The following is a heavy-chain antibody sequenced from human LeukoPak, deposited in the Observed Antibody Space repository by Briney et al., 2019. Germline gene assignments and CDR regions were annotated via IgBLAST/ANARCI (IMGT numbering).Heavy chain of an antibody. V-gene: IGHV3-30*18. Sequence: GRSLRLSCAASGFTFRSYGMHWVRHAPGKGLEWVAVISYDGSNKYYADSVKGRFTISRDNSKNTLYLQMNSLRAEDTAVYYCAKVISWEGDAFDFWGQGTMVTVSS. CDR1: GFTFRSYG. CDR3: AKVISWEGDAFDF. J-gene: IGHJ3*01. D-gene: IGHD1-26*01. CDR2: ISYDGSNK.